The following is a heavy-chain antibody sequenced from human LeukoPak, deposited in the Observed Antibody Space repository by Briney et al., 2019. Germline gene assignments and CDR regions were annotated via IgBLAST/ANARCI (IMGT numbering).Heavy chain of an antibody. Sequence: SETLSLTCTVSHGSISTYYWAWIRQPPGKGLEWIGHIYYSGSTYYNPSLKSRVTISVDTSKNQFSLKLSSVTAADTAVYYCARHWQVAAWGPDYYYYGMDVWGQGTTVTVSS. CDR2: IYYSGST. CDR3: ARHWQVAAWGPDYYYYGMDV. V-gene: IGHV4-59*08. D-gene: IGHD6-6*01. J-gene: IGHJ6*02. CDR1: HGSISTYY.